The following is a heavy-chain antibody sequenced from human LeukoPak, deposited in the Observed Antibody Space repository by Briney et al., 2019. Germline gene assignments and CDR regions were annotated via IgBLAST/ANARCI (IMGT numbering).Heavy chain of an antibody. CDR1: GGTFSSYA. Sequence: GASVKVSCKASGGTFSSYAISWVRQAPGQGLEWMGGIIPIFGTENYAQKFQGRVTITTDESTSTAYMELSSLRSEDTAVYYCARGDNIVVVPAAIRDYYYYYMDVWGKGTTVTVSS. CDR2: IIPIFGTE. CDR3: ARGDNIVVVPAAIRDYYYYYMDV. D-gene: IGHD2-2*02. V-gene: IGHV1-69*05. J-gene: IGHJ6*03.